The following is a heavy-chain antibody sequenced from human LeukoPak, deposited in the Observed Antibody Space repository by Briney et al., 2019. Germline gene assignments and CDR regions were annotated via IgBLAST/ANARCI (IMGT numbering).Heavy chain of an antibody. Sequence: GGSLRLSCAASGFTFSTFAMIWVRQPPGKGLEWVSSIFPSGGEIHYADSVRGRFTISRDNSKSTLSLQMNSLRAEDTAVYHCSKDLNADDSRDFWGQGTLVTVSS. CDR1: GFTFSTFA. D-gene: IGHD2-2*01. J-gene: IGHJ4*02. V-gene: IGHV3-23*01. CDR3: SKDLNADDSRDF. CDR2: IFPSGGEI.